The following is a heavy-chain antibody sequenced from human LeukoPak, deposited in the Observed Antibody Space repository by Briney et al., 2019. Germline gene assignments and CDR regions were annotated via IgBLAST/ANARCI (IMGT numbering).Heavy chain of an antibody. CDR2: ISSGSSTI. J-gene: IGHJ4*02. Sequence: GGSLRLSCAASGFTFSNYNINWVRQAPGKGLEWISYISSGSSTIYYADSVKGRFTISRDNAKNSLYLQMNSLRDEDTAVYYCARDYGSHGEYFDYWGQGTLVAVSS. V-gene: IGHV3-48*02. CDR3: ARDYGSHGEYFDY. D-gene: IGHD3-10*01. CDR1: GFTFSNYN.